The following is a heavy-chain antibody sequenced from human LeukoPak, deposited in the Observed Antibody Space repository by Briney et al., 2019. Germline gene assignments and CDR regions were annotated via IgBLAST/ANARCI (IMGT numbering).Heavy chain of an antibody. Sequence: ASVKVSCKASGYTFTGYYMHWVRQAPGQGLEWMGWINPNSGGTNYAQKFQGRVTMTRDTSISTAYMELSRLRSDDTAVYYCARESYDSSGYGPYYYYGMDVWGQGTTVTVSS. J-gene: IGHJ6*02. CDR1: GYTFTGYY. D-gene: IGHD3-22*01. V-gene: IGHV1-2*02. CDR2: INPNSGGT. CDR3: ARESYDSSGYGPYYYYGMDV.